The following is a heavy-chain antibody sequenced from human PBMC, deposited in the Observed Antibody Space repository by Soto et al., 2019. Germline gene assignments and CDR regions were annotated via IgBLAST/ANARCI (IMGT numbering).Heavy chain of an antibody. D-gene: IGHD6-19*01. CDR3: ATSQPPAVAGDFDY. V-gene: IGHV4-61*01. CDR2: MYNSGST. Sequence: SETLSLTCTVSGGSVSSGSYYWSWIRQPPGKGLEWIGYMYNSGSTYHNPSLKSRVTISVDTSKNQFSLKLSSVTAADTAVYYCATSQPPAVAGDFDYWGQGTLVTVSS. CDR1: GGSVSSGSYY. J-gene: IGHJ4*02.